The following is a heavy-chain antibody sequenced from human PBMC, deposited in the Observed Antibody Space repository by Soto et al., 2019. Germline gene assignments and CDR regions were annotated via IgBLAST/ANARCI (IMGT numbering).Heavy chain of an antibody. CDR3: ASRSAGTIFDY. V-gene: IGHV4-39*01. D-gene: IGHD1-26*01. J-gene: IGHJ4*02. CDR2: IYYSGST. Sequence: QLQLQESGPGLVKPSETLSLTCTVSGGSISSSSYYWGWIRQPPGKGLEWIGNIYYSGSTYYNPSLKRRVTISVDTSKNQFSLKLSSVTAADTAVYYCASRSAGTIFDYWGQGTLVTVSS. CDR1: GGSISSSSYY.